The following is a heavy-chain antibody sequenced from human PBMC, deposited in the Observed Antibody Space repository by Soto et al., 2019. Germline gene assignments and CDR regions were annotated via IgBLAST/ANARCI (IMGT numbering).Heavy chain of an antibody. CDR2: INPNSGGT. CDR3: ARLLAAAGLGYYYYVMDV. CDR1: GYTFTGYY. J-gene: IGHJ6*02. V-gene: IGHV1-2*04. Sequence: ASVKVSCKASGYTFTGYYMHWVRQAPGQGLEWKGWINPNSGGTNYAQKFQGWVTMTRDTSISTAYMELSRLRSDDTAVFYCARLLAAAGLGYYYYVMDVWGQGTTVTVSS. D-gene: IGHD6-13*01.